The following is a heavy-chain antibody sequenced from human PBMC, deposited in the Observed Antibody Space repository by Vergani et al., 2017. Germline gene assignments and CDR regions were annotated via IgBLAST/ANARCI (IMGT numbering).Heavy chain of an antibody. CDR1: GGSISSYY. V-gene: IGHV4-59*01. CDR3: ARGPRCGGDCSWYFDL. D-gene: IGHD2-21*02. CDR2: IYYSGST. Sequence: QVQLQESGPGLVKPSETLSLTCTVSGGSISSYYWSWIRQPPGKGLEWIGYIYYSGSTNYNTSLKSRVTISVDTSKNQFSLKLSSVTAADTAVYYCARGPRCGGDCSWYFDLWGRGTLVTVSS. J-gene: IGHJ2*01.